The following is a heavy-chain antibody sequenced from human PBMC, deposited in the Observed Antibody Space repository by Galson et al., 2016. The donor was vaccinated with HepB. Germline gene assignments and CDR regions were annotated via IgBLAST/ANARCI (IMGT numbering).Heavy chain of an antibody. CDR3: ASGPYGDNMRYFDY. D-gene: IGHD4-23*01. V-gene: IGHV3-20*01. J-gene: IGHJ4*02. CDR1: GFTFDDYG. Sequence: SLRLSCAASGFTFDDYGMSWVRQAPGKGLEWVSGINWNGDSTNYADSVKGRFTISSDDANKSLYLQMSSLRAEDTALYHCASGPYGDNMRYFDYWGQGTLVIVSS. CDR2: INWNGDST.